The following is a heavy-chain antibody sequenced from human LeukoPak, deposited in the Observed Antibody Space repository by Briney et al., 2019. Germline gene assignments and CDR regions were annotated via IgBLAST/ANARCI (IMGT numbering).Heavy chain of an antibody. D-gene: IGHD2-21*01. Sequence: GGSLGLSCAASGFTLSSYAMSWVRQAPGKGLEWVSAISDSGNTYHADSVKGRFTISRDSSKNTLFLQMNRLRPEDAAVYYCAKAPVTTCRGAYCYPFDYWGQGTLVTVSS. CDR3: AKAPVTTCRGAYCYPFDY. CDR1: GFTLSSYA. J-gene: IGHJ4*02. CDR2: ISDSGNT. V-gene: IGHV3-23*01.